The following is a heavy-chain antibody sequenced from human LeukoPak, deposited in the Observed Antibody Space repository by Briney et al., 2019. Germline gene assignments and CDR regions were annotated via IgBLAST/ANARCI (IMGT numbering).Heavy chain of an antibody. CDR3: ARVPSHGSHCLDY. V-gene: IGHV3-21*01. CDR2: ISPDSNYK. J-gene: IGHJ4*02. Sequence: PGGSLRLSCAASGFTFSTYSMNWLRLAPGKGLEWVSSISPDSNYKYYVDSVKGRFTISRDNAKSSLYLQMNSLRAEDTAVYYCARVPSHGSHCLDYWGQGTLVTVSS. CDR1: GFTFSTYS. D-gene: IGHD2-2*01.